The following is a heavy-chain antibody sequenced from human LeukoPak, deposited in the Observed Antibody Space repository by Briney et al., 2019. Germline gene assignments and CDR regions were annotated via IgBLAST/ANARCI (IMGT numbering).Heavy chain of an antibody. CDR3: TRERRGTYYAFES. Sequence: GGSLRLSCDASGFSISDYYMSWIRQSPGKGLEWISYITSGAGSTKYADSVKGRFTISRDKAKNSVALQLNSLRAEDTAVYYCTRERRGTYYAFESWGQGTLVTVSP. CDR2: ITSGAGST. CDR1: GFSISDYY. D-gene: IGHD3-16*01. J-gene: IGHJ4*02. V-gene: IGHV3-11*01.